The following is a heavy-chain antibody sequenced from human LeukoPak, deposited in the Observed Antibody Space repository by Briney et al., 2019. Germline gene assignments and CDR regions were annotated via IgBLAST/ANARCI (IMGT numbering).Heavy chain of an antibody. CDR2: FNREDDEA. CDR3: ATLDSYYDNSGRPLVPH. V-gene: IGHV1-24*01. J-gene: IGHJ1*01. D-gene: IGHD3-22*01. Sequence: ASLKVSCNISGYTLTDFSMHWVRQAPGKGLEWMGGFNREDDEAIYAPHFQGRVTVTEDTSTDTAYMELSSLRSEDTAVYYCATLDSYYDNSGRPLVPHWGQGTLVTVSS. CDR1: GYTLTDFS.